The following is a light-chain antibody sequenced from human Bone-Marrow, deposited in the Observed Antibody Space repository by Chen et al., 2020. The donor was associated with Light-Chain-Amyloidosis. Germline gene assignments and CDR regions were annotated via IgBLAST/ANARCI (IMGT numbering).Light chain of an antibody. Sequence: QLTQSPSSLSASVGDRVTITCRASQGINNYLAWYQQRPGKAPKLLIYGASTLQNAVPSRFSGGGSGTDFSLAISSLQPEDFATYCCQQFDSYPYTFGRGTKLEIK. CDR3: QQFDSYPYT. J-gene: IGKJ2*01. CDR2: GAS. CDR1: QGINNY. V-gene: IGKV1-9*01.